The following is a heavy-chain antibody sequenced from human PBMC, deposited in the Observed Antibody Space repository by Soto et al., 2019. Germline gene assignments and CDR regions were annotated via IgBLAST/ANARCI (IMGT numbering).Heavy chain of an antibody. V-gene: IGHV3-23*01. J-gene: IGHJ4*02. CDR3: AKGREQNWNFDY. CDR1: GFTFSSYA. CDR2: IRGSGGTA. D-gene: IGHD1-1*01. Sequence: EVPLLESGAGSVQPGGSLRLSCAASGFTFSSYAMQWVRRHPGKGMEWVSSIRGSGGTAYYADSVNGRFSTSRDGLVHTLYLQLNSLRAGETDLYYCAKGREQNWNFDYWGQGALVTVSP.